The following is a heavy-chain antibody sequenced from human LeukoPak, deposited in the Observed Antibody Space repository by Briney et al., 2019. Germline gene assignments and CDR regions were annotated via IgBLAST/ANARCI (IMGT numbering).Heavy chain of an antibody. Sequence: PSETLSLTCTVSGGSISSYYWSWIRQPAGKGLEWIGRIYTSGSTNYNPSLKSRVTMSVDTSKNQFSLKLSSVTAADTAVYYCARGPSRGYSGYDLAHDYWGQGTLITVSS. J-gene: IGHJ4*02. V-gene: IGHV4-4*07. CDR2: IYTSGST. CDR1: GGSISSYY. D-gene: IGHD5-12*01. CDR3: ARGPSRGYSGYDLAHDY.